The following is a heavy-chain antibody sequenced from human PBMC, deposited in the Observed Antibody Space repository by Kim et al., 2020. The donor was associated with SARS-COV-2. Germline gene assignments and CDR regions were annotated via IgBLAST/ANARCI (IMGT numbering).Heavy chain of an antibody. V-gene: IGHV4-34*01. Sequence: SETLSLTCAVYGGSFSGYYWSWIRQPPGKGLEWIGEINHSGSTNYNPSLKSRVTISVDTSKNQFSLKLSSVTAADTAVYYCATGYGSGIDAFDIWGQGTMVTVSS. CDR2: INHSGST. J-gene: IGHJ3*02. CDR3: ATGYGSGIDAFDI. CDR1: GGSFSGYY. D-gene: IGHD3-10*01.